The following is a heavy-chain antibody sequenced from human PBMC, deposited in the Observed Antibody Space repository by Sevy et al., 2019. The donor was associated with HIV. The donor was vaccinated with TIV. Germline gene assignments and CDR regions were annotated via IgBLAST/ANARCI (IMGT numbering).Heavy chain of an antibody. CDR1: GFTINTNY. D-gene: IGHD6-19*01. J-gene: IGHJ6*03. Sequence: GGSLRLSCAASGFTINTNYMTWVRQSPGKGLEWVSLTFIAGRTYYADSVKGRFPISSDNSRNTVFLQMNSLRLEDTGVYYCARETKAVAFSWYYYYMDVWGKGTTVTVSS. V-gene: IGHV3-66*02. CDR2: TFIAGRT. CDR3: ARETKAVAFSWYYYYMDV.